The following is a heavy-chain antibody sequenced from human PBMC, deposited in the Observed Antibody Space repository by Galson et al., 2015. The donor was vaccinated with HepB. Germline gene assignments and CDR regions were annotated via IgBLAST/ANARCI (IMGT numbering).Heavy chain of an antibody. CDR3: ATEEIVEAFDI. Sequence: SVKVSCKVSGYTLTELSMHWVRQAPGKGPEWMGGYDPENGEMIYSERFQGRVTMAEDTSTDTAYMELTSLRSDDTAVYYCATEEIVEAFDIGGQGTMVTVSS. V-gene: IGHV1-24*01. D-gene: IGHD2/OR15-2a*01. CDR1: GYTLTELS. J-gene: IGHJ3*02. CDR2: YDPENGEM.